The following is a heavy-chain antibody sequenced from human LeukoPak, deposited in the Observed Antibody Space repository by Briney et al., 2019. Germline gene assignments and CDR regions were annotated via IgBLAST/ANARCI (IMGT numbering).Heavy chain of an antibody. V-gene: IGHV3-53*01. CDR3: ARRAGAYSHPYDY. CDR2: IYSDNT. CDR1: GFTVSTNS. Sequence: GGSLRLSCTVSGFTVSTNSMSWVRQAPGKGLEWVSFIYSDNTHYSDSVKGRFTISRDNSKNTLYLQMNSLRAEDTAVYYCARRAGAYSHPYDYWGQGTLVAVSS. J-gene: IGHJ4*02. D-gene: IGHD4/OR15-4a*01.